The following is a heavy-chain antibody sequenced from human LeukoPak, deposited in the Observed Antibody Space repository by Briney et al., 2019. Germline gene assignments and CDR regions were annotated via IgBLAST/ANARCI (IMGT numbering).Heavy chain of an antibody. D-gene: IGHD2-2*02. CDR2: IWYDGSNK. CDR3: ARGWPIPATHPIDY. CDR1: GFTFTSYG. Sequence: PGGSLRLSCAASGFTFTSYGMHWVRQAPGKGLEWVAVIWYDGSNKYYADSVKGRFTISRVSSKNTLFLQMNSLRAEDTAVYYCARGWPIPATHPIDYWGQGALVTVSS. V-gene: IGHV3-33*08. J-gene: IGHJ4*02.